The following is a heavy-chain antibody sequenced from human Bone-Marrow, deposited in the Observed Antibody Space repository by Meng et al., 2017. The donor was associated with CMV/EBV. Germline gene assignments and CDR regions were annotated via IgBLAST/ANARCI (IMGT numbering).Heavy chain of an antibody. CDR1: GGSISSYY. D-gene: IGHD3-22*01. Sequence: SETLSLTCTVSGGSISSYYWSWIRQPPGTGLEWIGSMYYSGSTYYNPSLKSRVTISVDTSKNQFSLKLSSVTAADTAVYYCARADDYDSSGYHPDAFDIWGQGTMVTVSS. J-gene: IGHJ3*02. V-gene: IGHV4-39*07. CDR3: ARADDYDSSGYHPDAFDI. CDR2: MYYSGST.